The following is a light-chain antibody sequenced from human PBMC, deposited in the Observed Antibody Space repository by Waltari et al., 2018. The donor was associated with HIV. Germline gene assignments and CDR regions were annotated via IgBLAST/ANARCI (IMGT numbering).Light chain of an antibody. J-gene: IGKJ2*01. CDR3: QQYYEWPHT. V-gene: IGKV3-15*01. CDR2: EAA. CDR1: QSVNRR. Sequence: EILMTHSPAPLLVSPGESVTLSCRARQSVNRRLAWYQQRPGQPPRLLTYEAATRDSDISARFGGGGSGTDFTLTISGLQSEDFALYFCQQYYEWPHTFGQGTTLDI.